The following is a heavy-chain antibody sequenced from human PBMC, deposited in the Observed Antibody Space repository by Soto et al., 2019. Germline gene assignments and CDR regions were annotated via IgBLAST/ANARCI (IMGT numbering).Heavy chain of an antibody. J-gene: IGHJ4*02. V-gene: IGHV1-3*01. Sequence: ASVKVSCKASGYTFTSYAMHWVRQAPGQRLEWMGWINAGNGNTKYSQKFQGRVTITRDTSASTAYMELSSLRSEDTAVYYCARDRAGVAAFDYWGQGTLVTVSS. CDR1: GYTFTSYA. D-gene: IGHD6-6*01. CDR2: INAGNGNT. CDR3: ARDRAGVAAFDY.